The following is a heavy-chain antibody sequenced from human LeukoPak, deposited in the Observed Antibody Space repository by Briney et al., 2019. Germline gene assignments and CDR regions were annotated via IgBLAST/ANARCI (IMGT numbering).Heavy chain of an antibody. CDR2: ISSSSSYI. CDR3: ARIAAAGTSEFDY. D-gene: IGHD6-13*01. Sequence: GGSLRLSCAASGFTFSSDSMNCVRQAPGKGLECVSSISSSSSYIYYADSVKGRFTISRDNAKNSLYLQMNSLRAEDTAVYYCARIAAAGTSEFDYWGQGTLVTVSS. J-gene: IGHJ4*02. V-gene: IGHV3-21*01. CDR1: GFTFSSDS.